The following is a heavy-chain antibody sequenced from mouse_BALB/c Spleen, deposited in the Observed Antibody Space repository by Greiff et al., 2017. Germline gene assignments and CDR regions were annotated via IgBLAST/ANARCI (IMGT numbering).Heavy chain of an antibody. D-gene: IGHD2-1*01. CDR1: GYTFTDYN. CDR3: ARPYGNTWAWFAY. J-gene: IGHJ3*01. V-gene: IGHV1-18*01. CDR2: INPNNGGT. Sequence: VQLKQSGPELVKPGASVKIPCKASGYTFTDYNMDWVKQSHGKSLEWIGDINPNNGGTIYNQKFKGKATLTVDKSSSTAYMELRSLTSEDTAVYYCARPYGNTWAWFAYWGQGTLVTVSA.